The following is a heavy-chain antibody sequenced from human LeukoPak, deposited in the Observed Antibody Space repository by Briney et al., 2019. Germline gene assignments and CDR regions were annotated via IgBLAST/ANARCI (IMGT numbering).Heavy chain of an antibody. Sequence: GGSLRLSCAASGFTFSSYSMNWVRQAPGKGLEWVSYTSSSSSTIYYADSVKGRLTISRDNAKNSLYLQMNSLRAEDTAVYYCARDGPYYAFWSGYCSLDYWGQGTLVTVSS. CDR2: TSSSSSTI. J-gene: IGHJ4*02. V-gene: IGHV3-48*01. CDR3: ARDGPYYAFWSGYCSLDY. D-gene: IGHD3-3*01. CDR1: GFTFSSYS.